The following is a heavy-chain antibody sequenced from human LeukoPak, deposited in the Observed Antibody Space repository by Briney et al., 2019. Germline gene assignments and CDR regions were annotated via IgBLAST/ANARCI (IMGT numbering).Heavy chain of an antibody. J-gene: IGHJ3*02. V-gene: IGHV1-2*02. CDR1: GYTFTGYY. Sequence: ASVKVSCKASGYTFTGYYMHWVRQAPGQGREWMGWINPNSGGTNYAQKFQGRVTMTRDTSISTAYMELSRLRSDDTAVYYCARRVIVGATTDAFDIWGQGTMVTVSS. D-gene: IGHD1-26*01. CDR2: INPNSGGT. CDR3: ARRVIVGATTDAFDI.